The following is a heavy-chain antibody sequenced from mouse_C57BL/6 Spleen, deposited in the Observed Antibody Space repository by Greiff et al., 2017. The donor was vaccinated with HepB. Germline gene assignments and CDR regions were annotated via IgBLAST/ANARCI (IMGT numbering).Heavy chain of an antibody. V-gene: IGHV1-52*01. CDR2: IDPSDSET. D-gene: IGHD2-5*01. CDR3: ARGSNYGGAMDY. CDR1: GYTFTSYW. Sequence: VQLQQPGAELVRPGSSVKLSCKASGYTFTSYWMHWVKQRPIQGLEWIGNIDPSDSETHYNQKFKDKATLTVDKSSSTAYMQLSSLTSEDSAVDYCARGSNYGGAMDYWGQGTSVTVSS. J-gene: IGHJ4*01.